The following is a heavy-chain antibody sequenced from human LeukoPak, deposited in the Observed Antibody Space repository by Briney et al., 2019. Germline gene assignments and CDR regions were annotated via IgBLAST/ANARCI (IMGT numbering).Heavy chain of an antibody. CDR3: ARRDSSSRDWFDH. D-gene: IGHD3-22*01. CDR1: GYSFTNSL. Sequence: GESLKISCTGSGYSFTNSLIAWVRQMPGKGLEWMGIIYPGDSDTRYSPSFQGQVTISAEKSINTAYLQWSRLKAWDTAMYYCARRDSSSRDWFDHWGQGTLVTVSS. V-gene: IGHV5-51*01. CDR2: IYPGDSDT. J-gene: IGHJ5*02.